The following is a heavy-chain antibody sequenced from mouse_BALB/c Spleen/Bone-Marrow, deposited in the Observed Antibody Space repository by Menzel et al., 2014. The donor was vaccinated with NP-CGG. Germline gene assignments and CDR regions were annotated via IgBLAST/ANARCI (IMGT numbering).Heavy chain of an antibody. V-gene: IGHV5-17*02. CDR2: ISSGSSTI. J-gene: IGHJ4*01. CDR1: GFTFSSFG. CDR3: ARGAYYYGSSYDAMDY. Sequence: EVQGVESGGGLVQPGGSRKLSCAASGFTFSSFGMHWVRQAPEKGLEWVAYISSGSSTIYYADTVKGRFTISRDNPKNTLFPQMTSLRSEDTAMYYCARGAYYYGSSYDAMDYWGQGTSVTVSS. D-gene: IGHD1-1*01.